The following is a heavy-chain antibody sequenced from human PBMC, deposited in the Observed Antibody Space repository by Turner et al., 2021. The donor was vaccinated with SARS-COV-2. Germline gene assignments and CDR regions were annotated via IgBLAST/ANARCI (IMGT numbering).Heavy chain of an antibody. CDR3: AKDLDYVWGSYRSTEYFQH. CDR1: GFTFSSYA. J-gene: IGHJ1*01. V-gene: IGHV3-23*04. Sequence: EVQLVESGGGLVQPGGSLRLSCAASGFTFSSYAMSWVRQAPGKGLEWVSVISGSGGSTYYADSVKGWFTISRDNSKNTLYLQMNSLRAEDTAVYYCAKDLDYVWGSYRSTEYFQHWGQGTLVTVSS. D-gene: IGHD3-16*02. CDR2: ISGSGGST.